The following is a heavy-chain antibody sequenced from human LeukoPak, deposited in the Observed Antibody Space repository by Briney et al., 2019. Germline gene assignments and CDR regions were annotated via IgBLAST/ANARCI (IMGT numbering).Heavy chain of an antibody. CDR3: ARWAKYGSGRHPDAFDI. J-gene: IGHJ3*02. D-gene: IGHD3-10*01. V-gene: IGHV3-21*01. CDR1: GFTFSSYS. CDR2: ISSSSSYI. Sequence: GGSLRLSCVASGFTFSSYSMNWVRQAPGKGLEWVSSISSSSSYIYYADSVKGRFTISRDNAKNSLYLQMNSLRAEDTAVYYCARWAKYGSGRHPDAFDIWGQGTMVTVSS.